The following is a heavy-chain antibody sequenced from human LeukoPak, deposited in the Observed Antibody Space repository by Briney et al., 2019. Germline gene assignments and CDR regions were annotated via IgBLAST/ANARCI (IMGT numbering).Heavy chain of an antibody. CDR2: INPNSGGT. V-gene: IGHV1-2*06. D-gene: IGHD6-19*01. Sequence: ASVKVSXKASGYTFTGYYMNWVRQAPGQGLEWMGRINPNSGGTNYAQKFQGRVTMTRDTSISTAYMELSRLRSDDTAVYYCARVSRSYSIGWYSGDYWGQGTLVTVSS. CDR1: GYTFTGYY. J-gene: IGHJ4*02. CDR3: ARVSRSYSIGWYSGDY.